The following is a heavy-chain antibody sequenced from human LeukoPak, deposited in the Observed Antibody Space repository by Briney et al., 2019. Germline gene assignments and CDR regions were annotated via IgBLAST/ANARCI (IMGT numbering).Heavy chain of an antibody. J-gene: IGHJ4*02. D-gene: IGHD3-10*01. CDR2: IKQDGSEK. V-gene: IGHV3-7*01. Sequence: GGSLRLSCAASGFTFSSYWMTWARQAPGKGLEWVANIKQDGSEKYYVDSVKGRFTISRDNAKSSLYLQMNSLRAEDTAVYYCARVGGAYYGSGSYYSAYWGQGTLVTVSS. CDR1: GFTFSSYW. CDR3: ARVGGAYYGSGSYYSAY.